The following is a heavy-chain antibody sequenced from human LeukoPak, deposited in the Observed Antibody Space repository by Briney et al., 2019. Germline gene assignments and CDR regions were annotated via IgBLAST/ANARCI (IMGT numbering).Heavy chain of an antibody. CDR2: LYYSGRT. Sequence: SETLSLTCTVSGGSISSSSYYWGWIRQPPGKGLEWIGSLYYSGRTYYNPSLKSRVTISIDTSKNQFSLRLTSVTAADTAVYYCARRYCSGADCYGGDSYYYMDVWGKGTTVTTSS. D-gene: IGHD2-2*01. V-gene: IGHV4-39*01. J-gene: IGHJ6*03. CDR1: GGSISSSSYY. CDR3: ARRYCSGADCYGGDSYYYMDV.